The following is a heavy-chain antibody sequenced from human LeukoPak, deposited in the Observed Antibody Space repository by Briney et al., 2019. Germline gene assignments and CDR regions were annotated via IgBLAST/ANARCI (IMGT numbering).Heavy chain of an antibody. CDR1: GVSISSTSYY. V-gene: IGHV4-39*07. CDR2: IYYSGST. CDR3: ARGGSNRVYPYYDY. J-gene: IGHJ4*02. D-gene: IGHD2-21*01. Sequence: SETLSLTCTVSGVSISSTSYYWGWIRQPPGKGLEWIASIYYSGSTYYNPSLKSRVTISVDTSKNQFSLKLSSVTAADTAVYYCARGGSNRVYPYYDYWGQGTLVTVSS.